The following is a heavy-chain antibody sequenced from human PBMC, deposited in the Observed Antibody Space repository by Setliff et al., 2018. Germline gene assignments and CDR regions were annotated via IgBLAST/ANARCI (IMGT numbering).Heavy chain of an antibody. CDR3: ARYDSSGYHYYYGTDV. CDR2: IYPGDSDT. CDR1: GYSFTIYW. J-gene: IGHJ6*02. V-gene: IGHV5-51*01. Sequence: GASLKISCKGSGYSFTIYWIGWVRQMPGKGLEWMGIIYPGDSDTRYSPSFQGQVTISADKSISTAYLQWSSLKASDTAMYYCARYDSSGYHYYYGTDVWGQGTTVTVSS. D-gene: IGHD3-22*01.